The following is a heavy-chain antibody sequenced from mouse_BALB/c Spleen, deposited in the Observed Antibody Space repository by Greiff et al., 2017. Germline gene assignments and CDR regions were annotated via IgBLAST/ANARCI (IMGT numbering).Heavy chain of an antibody. CDR1: GFSLTGYG. CDR2: IWGDGST. CDR3: ARAGYYRYEGAIDN. D-gene: IGHD2-12*01. Sequence: VQLVESGPGLVAPSQSLSITCTVSGFSLTGYGVNWVRQPPEKGLEWLGMIWGDGSTDYNSALKSRLSISKDNSKSQVFLEMNSLQTDDTARYYYARAGYYRYEGAIDNWGQGTTLTVAS. V-gene: IGHV2-6-7*01. J-gene: IGHJ2*01.